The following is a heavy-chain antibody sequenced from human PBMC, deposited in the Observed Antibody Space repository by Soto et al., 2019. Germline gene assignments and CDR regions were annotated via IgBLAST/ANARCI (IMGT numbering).Heavy chain of an antibody. CDR3: ARDNLREWEGYVKDY. D-gene: IGHD1-26*01. CDR1: GYTFTSYG. Sequence: QVQLVQSGAEVKKPGASVKVSCKASGYTFTSYGISWVRQAPGQGLEWMGWISAYNGNTNYAQKRQGRVTMTTDTSTSTAYMELRSLRSDDTAVYYCARDNLREWEGYVKDYWGQGTLVTVSS. J-gene: IGHJ4*02. V-gene: IGHV1-18*01. CDR2: ISAYNGNT.